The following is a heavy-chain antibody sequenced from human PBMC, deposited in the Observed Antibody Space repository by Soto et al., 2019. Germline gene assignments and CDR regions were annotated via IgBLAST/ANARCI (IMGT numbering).Heavy chain of an antibody. CDR1: GYTFTSYA. D-gene: IGHD3-22*01. Sequence: ASVKVSCKASGYTFTSYAMHWVRLAPGQRLEWMGWINAGNGNTKYSQKFQGRVTITRDTSASTAYMELSSLRSEDTAVYYCARDHRDSSGYYRQGYFDYWGQGTLVTVSS. CDR2: INAGNGNT. J-gene: IGHJ4*02. V-gene: IGHV1-3*01. CDR3: ARDHRDSSGYYRQGYFDY.